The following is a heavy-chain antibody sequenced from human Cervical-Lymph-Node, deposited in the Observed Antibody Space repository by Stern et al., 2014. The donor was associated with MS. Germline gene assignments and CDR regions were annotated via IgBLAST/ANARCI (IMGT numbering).Heavy chain of an antibody. V-gene: IGHV3-48*02. Sequence: EVQLVESGGGFVQPGGSLRLSCAVSGITFGNHSMNWVRQAPGKGLEWISYISGGSSTIYYADSVKGRFTISRDNAKNSLYLQMNSLRDEDTAVYYCARVRYNFWSAYYDYWGQGTLVTVSS. CDR3: ARVRYNFWSAYYDY. J-gene: IGHJ4*02. D-gene: IGHD3-3*01. CDR2: ISGGSSTI. CDR1: GITFGNHS.